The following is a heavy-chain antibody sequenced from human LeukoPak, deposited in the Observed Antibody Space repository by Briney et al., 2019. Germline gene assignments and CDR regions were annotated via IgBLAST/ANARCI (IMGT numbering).Heavy chain of an antibody. V-gene: IGHV3-15*01. D-gene: IGHD6-19*01. CDR3: THYSSGWF. J-gene: IGHJ4*02. CDR1: GFTFSNAW. Sequence: GGSLRLSCAASGFTFSNAWMSWVRQAPGKGLEWVGRTKDKGDGGTTDYAAPVKGRFTISRDDSKNTLYLQMNSLKTEDTAVYYCTHYSSGWFWGQGTLVTVSS. CDR2: TKDKGDGGTT.